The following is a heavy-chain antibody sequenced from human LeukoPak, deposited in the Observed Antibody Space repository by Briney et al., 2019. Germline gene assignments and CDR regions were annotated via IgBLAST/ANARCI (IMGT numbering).Heavy chain of an antibody. J-gene: IGHJ6*02. CDR1: GFTFSSYS. D-gene: IGHD6-19*01. V-gene: IGHV3-21*01. CDR2: ISSSSSYI. CDR3: ARDRTVAGMSYGMDV. Sequence: PGGSLRLSCAASGFTFSSYSMNWVRQAPGKGLEWVSSISSSSSYIYYADSVKGRFTISRDNAKNSLYLQMNSLRAEDTAVYYCARDRTVAGMSYGMDVWGQGTTVTVSS.